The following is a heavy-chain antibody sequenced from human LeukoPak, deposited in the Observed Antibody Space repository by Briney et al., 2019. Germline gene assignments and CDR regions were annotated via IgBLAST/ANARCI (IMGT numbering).Heavy chain of an antibody. CDR1: GYTFTSYA. CDR2: ISAYNGNT. D-gene: IGHD6-13*01. V-gene: IGHV1-18*01. Sequence: ASVKVSCKASGYTFTSYAMNWVRQAPGQGLEWMGWISAYNGNTNYAQKLQGRVTMTTDTSTSTAYMELRSLRSDDTAVYYCARGGSSSWYSSLANFDYWGQGTLVTVSS. J-gene: IGHJ4*02. CDR3: ARGGSSSWYSSLANFDY.